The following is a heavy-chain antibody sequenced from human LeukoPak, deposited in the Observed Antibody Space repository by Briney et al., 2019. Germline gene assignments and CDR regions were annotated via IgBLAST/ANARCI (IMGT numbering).Heavy chain of an antibody. D-gene: IGHD2/OR15-2a*01. CDR2: INIDGVST. V-gene: IGHV3-74*01. J-gene: IGHJ4*02. Sequence: GGSLRVSCAASGFTFSNYWMHRVRQAPGKGLVWVSRINIDGVSTTYADSVKGRLTISRDNAKNTLYLQMNSLRAEDTAVYYCAGGRLSGLDYFDYWGQGTLVTVSS. CDR1: GFTFSNYW. CDR3: AGGRLSGLDYFDY.